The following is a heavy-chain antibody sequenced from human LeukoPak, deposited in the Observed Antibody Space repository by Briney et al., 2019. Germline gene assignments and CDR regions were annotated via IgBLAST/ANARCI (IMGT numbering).Heavy chain of an antibody. CDR3: ARVVVRDANNYKDY. V-gene: IGHV1-46*01. Sequence: ASVKVSCKASGYTFTTYYLHWVRQAPGKGLEWMGKINPTGGSTTYAQKFQGRVTMTRDTSISTAYMELSRLRSDDTAVYYCARVVVRDANNYKDYWGQGTLVTVSS. CDR1: GYTFTTYY. J-gene: IGHJ4*02. CDR2: INPTGGST. D-gene: IGHD5-24*01.